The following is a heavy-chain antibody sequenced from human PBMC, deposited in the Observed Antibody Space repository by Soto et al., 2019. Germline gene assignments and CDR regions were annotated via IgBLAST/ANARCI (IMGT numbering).Heavy chain of an antibody. CDR1: GFTFSSYA. CDR3: ARDLAALYYYGMDV. Sequence: QVPLVESGGGVVQPGRSLRLSCAASGFTFSSYAMHWVRQAPGKGLEWVAVISYDGSNKYYADSVKGRFTISRDNSKNTLYLQMNSLRAEDTAVYYCARDLAALYYYGMDVWGQGTTVTVSS. J-gene: IGHJ6*02. CDR2: ISYDGSNK. V-gene: IGHV3-30-3*01. D-gene: IGHD2-15*01.